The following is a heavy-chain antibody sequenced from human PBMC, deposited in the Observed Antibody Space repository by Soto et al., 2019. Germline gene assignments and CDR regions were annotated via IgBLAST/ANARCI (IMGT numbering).Heavy chain of an antibody. V-gene: IGHV3-7*01. Sequence: GGSLRLSCAASGFTFRSYWMSWVRQAPGKGLEWVANINQDGSEKYYVDSVKGRFTISRDNAKNSLYLQVNSLRAEDTAVYYCARDGVEAGLYLDNWGQGTLVTVSA. CDR2: INQDGSEK. CDR1: GFTFRSYW. J-gene: IGHJ4*02. D-gene: IGHD6-19*01. CDR3: ARDGVEAGLYLDN.